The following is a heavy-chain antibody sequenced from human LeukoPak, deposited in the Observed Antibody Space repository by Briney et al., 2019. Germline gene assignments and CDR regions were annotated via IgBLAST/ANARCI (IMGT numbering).Heavy chain of an antibody. V-gene: IGHV4-59*01. CDR1: GGSISGYY. CDR2: IYYSGST. CDR3: ARDYSGSYYQAFDY. J-gene: IGHJ4*02. D-gene: IGHD1-26*01. Sequence: SETLSLTCTVSGGSISGYYWSWVRQPPGKGLEWIGYIYYSGSTNYNPSLKSRVTISVDTSKNQFSLKLSSVTAADTAVYYCARDYSGSYYQAFDYWGQGTLVTVSS.